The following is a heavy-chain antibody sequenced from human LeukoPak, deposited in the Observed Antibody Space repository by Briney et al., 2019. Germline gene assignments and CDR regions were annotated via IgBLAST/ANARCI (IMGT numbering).Heavy chain of an antibody. CDR1: GGSISSYY. J-gene: IGHJ4*02. Sequence: SETLSLTCTVSGGSISSYYWSWIRQPPGKGLEWIGYIYYSGSTNYNPSLKSRVTMSVDTSKNQFSLKVSSVTAADTAVYYCARDRGSSSWYLYYFDYWGQGTLVTVSS. V-gene: IGHV4-59*12. CDR2: IYYSGST. CDR3: ARDRGSSSWYLYYFDY. D-gene: IGHD6-13*01.